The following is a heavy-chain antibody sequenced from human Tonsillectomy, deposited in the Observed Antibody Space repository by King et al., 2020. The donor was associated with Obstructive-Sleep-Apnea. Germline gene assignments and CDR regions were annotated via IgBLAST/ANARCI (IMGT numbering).Heavy chain of an antibody. D-gene: IGHD2-2*01. Sequence: QVQLQESGPGLVKPSGTLSLTCAVSGGSIISDDWWSWVRQPPGKGLEWIGEIYHSEDPYYNPSLKSRVTISIDKSKSQFSLDLTSVTAADTAVYYCARGRVVLPAPMHKALFDPWGPGTLVTVSS. CDR2: IYHSEDP. J-gene: IGHJ5*02. V-gene: IGHV4-4*02. CDR1: GGSIISDDW. CDR3: ARGRVVLPAPMHKALFDP.